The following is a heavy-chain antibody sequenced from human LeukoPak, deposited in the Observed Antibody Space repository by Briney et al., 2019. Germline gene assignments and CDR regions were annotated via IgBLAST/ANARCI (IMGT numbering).Heavy chain of an antibody. V-gene: IGHV3-7*01. J-gene: IGHJ4*02. CDR1: GFTFSSYL. CDR2: IKQDGSEK. CDR3: ARDLGFH. Sequence: PGGSLRLSCAASGFTFSSYLMSWVRQAPGKGLEWVANIKQDGSEKYYVDSVKGRFTISRDNAKNSLYLQMNSLRAEDTAVYYCARDLGFHWGQGTLVTVSS.